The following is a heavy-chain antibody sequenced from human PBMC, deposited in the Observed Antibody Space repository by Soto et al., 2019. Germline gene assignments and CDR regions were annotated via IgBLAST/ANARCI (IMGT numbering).Heavy chain of an antibody. CDR2: ISAYNGNT. J-gene: IGHJ6*03. CDR1: GYTFTSYG. CDR3: ARVYCSGGSCYLGFGWYYYYMDV. Sequence: ASVKVSCKASGYTFTSYGISWVRQAPGQGLEWMGWISAYNGNTNYAQKLKGRVTMTTDTSTSTAYMELRSLRSDDTAVYYCARVYCSGGSCYLGFGWYYYYMDVWGKGTTVTVSS. D-gene: IGHD2-15*01. V-gene: IGHV1-18*01.